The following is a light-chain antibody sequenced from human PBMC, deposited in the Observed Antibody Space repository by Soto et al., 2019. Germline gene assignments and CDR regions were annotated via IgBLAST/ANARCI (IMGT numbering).Light chain of an antibody. V-gene: IGKV1-5*03. CDR2: KAS. CDR1: QSISSW. CDR3: QQYNSYPWT. Sequence: DIQMTQSPSTLSTSVGDRVTITCRASQSISSWLAWYQQKPVKAPKLLMYKASTLESGFPSRFSGSGSGTEFTLTISSLQPDDFATYYCQQYNSYPWTFGQGTKVDIK. J-gene: IGKJ1*01.